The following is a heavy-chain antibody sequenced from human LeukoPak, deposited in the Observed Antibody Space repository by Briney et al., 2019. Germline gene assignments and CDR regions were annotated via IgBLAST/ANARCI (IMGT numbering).Heavy chain of an antibody. V-gene: IGHV3-7*05. D-gene: IGHD3-16*01. Sequence: GESLRLSCAASGFTFSGHGMHWVRQAPGKGLERVAHIKQDGSEKFYVDSVKGRFTISRDNAKNSLFLQMDSVRVEDTAVYYCVSLWGDYWGPGTLVTVSS. CDR2: IKQDGSEK. CDR3: VSLWGDY. CDR1: GFTFSGHG. J-gene: IGHJ4*02.